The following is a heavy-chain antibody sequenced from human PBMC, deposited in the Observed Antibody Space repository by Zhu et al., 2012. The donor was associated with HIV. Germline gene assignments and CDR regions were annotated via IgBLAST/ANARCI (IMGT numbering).Heavy chain of an antibody. V-gene: IGHV4-34*01. Sequence: QVQLQQWGAGLLKPSETLSLTCAVYGGSFSGYYWSWIRQPPGKGLEWIGEINHSGSTNYNPSLKSRVTISVDTSKNQFSLKLSSVTAADTAVYYCARGPYSSSWYGHYMDVWGKGTTVTVSS. CDR2: INHSGST. J-gene: IGHJ6*03. CDR3: ARGPYSSSWYGHYMDV. D-gene: IGHD6-13*01. CDR1: GGSFSGYY.